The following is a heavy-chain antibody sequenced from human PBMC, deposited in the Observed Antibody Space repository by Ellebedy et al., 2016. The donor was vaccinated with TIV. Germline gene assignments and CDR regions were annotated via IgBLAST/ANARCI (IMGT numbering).Heavy chain of an antibody. CDR1: GYTFTNYA. J-gene: IGHJ4*02. CDR3: ARGRWVSRKIDYYFDY. V-gene: IGHV1-3*01. CDR2: INAGNGNI. Sequence: AASVKVSCKASGYTFTNYAMNWVRQAPGQRLEWMGWINAGNGNIKYSQKFQGRVTITRDTSASIAYMELSSLKSEDTAVYYCARGRWVSRKIDYYFDYWGQGTLVTVSS. D-gene: IGHD2-2*01.